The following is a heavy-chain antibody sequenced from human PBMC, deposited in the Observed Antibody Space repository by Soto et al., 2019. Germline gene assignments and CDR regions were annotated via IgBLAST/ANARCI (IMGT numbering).Heavy chain of an antibody. CDR3: ASANRYCTNGVCCIVRPGESSTTRYGMDV. Sequence: ASVKVSCKASGYTFTSYDINWVRQATGQGLEWMGWMNANSGNTDYAQKFQGRVTMTRNTSISTAYMELSSLRSEDTAVYYCASANRYCTNGVCCIVRPGESSTTRYGMDVWGQGTTVTVSS. J-gene: IGHJ6*02. V-gene: IGHV1-8*01. D-gene: IGHD2-8*01. CDR1: GYTFTSYD. CDR2: MNANSGNT.